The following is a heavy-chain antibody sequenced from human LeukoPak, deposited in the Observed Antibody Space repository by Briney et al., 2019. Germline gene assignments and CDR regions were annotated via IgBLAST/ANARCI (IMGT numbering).Heavy chain of an antibody. CDR1: GFTFSSYW. V-gene: IGHV3-7*01. CDR3: ASERPSSSWYDY. J-gene: IGHJ4*02. CDR2: IKGDGSEK. Sequence: GGSLRLSCAASGFTFSSYWMTWVRQAPGKRLEWVANIKGDGSEKYYVDSVKGRFTISRDSAKNSPFLQMNSLRAEDTAVYYCASERPSSSWYDYWGQGTLVTVSS. D-gene: IGHD6-13*01.